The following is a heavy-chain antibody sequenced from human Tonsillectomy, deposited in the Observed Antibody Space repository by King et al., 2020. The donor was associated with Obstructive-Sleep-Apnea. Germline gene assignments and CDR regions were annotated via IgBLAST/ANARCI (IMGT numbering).Heavy chain of an antibody. CDR2: ISTSSSTI. D-gene: IGHD3-10*01. CDR3: AGDPRSGSYYYDY. V-gene: IGHV3-48*01. CDR1: GFTFSSYS. J-gene: IGHJ4*02. Sequence: VQLVESGGGLVQPGGSLRLSCAASGFTFSSYSMNWVRQAPGKGLEWVSYISTSSSTIYYADSVKGRFTISRDKAKNSLYLQMNSLRAEDAAVYYCAGDPRSGSYYYDYWGQGTLVTVSS.